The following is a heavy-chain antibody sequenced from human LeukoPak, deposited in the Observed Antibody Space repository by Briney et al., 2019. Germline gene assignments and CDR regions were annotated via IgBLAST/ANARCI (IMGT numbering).Heavy chain of an antibody. CDR1: GSTFSSYP. CDR2: ISGSGGST. CDR3: ARSGRYFDWLLDY. J-gene: IGHJ4*02. Sequence: PGRSLRLSCAASGSTFSSYPMHWVRQAPDKGLEWVSAISGSGGSTYYADSVKGRFTISRDNSKNTLYLQMNSLRAEDTAVYYCARSGRYFDWLLDYWGQGTLVTVSS. D-gene: IGHD3-9*01. V-gene: IGHV3-23*01.